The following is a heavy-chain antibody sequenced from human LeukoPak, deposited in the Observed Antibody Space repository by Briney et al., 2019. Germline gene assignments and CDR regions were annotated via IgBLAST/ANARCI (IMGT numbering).Heavy chain of an antibody. J-gene: IGHJ1*01. CDR2: IYHRGDT. CDR1: GVSIGSGYY. D-gene: IGHD2/OR15-2a*01. Sequence: PSETLSLTCVVSGVSIGSGYYWSWVRQPPGKGLEWIGEIYHRGDTNYNPSLKSRVTMSMDTSKNQFSLKLTSVTAADSAIYYCARNAAYCLDSWGQGTLVTVSS. V-gene: IGHV4/OR15-8*02. CDR3: ARNAAYCLDS.